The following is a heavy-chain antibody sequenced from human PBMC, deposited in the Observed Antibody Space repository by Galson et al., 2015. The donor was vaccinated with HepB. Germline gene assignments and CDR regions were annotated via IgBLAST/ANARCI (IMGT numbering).Heavy chain of an antibody. V-gene: IGHV3-48*02. D-gene: IGHD1-14*01. J-gene: IGHJ2*01. CDR3: ARGRGDPGYWYFDL. CDR2: ISSSSSTI. CDR1: GFTFSSYS. Sequence: SLRLSCAASGFTFSSYSMNWVRQAPGKGLEWVSYISSSSSTIYYADSVKGRFTISRDNAKNSLYLQMNSLRDEDTAVYYCARGRGDPGYWYFDLWGRGTLVTVSS.